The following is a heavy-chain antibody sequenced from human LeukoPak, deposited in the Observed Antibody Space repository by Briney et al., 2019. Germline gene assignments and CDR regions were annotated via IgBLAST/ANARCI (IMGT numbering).Heavy chain of an antibody. D-gene: IGHD2-8*01. CDR2: ISYDGNNK. Sequence: GGSLRLSCAASGFTFSSYAMHWVRQAPGKGLEWVAIISYDGNNKYYADSVKGRFIISRDSSKNTLYLQMNSLRPEDTAVYYCAKDQYGPGGHCFDYWGQRTLVTVSS. J-gene: IGHJ4*02. CDR3: AKDQYGPGGHCFDY. V-gene: IGHV3-30-3*01. CDR1: GFTFSSYA.